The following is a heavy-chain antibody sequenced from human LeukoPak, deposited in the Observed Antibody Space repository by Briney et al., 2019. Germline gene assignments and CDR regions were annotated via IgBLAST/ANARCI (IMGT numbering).Heavy chain of an antibody. CDR1: GFSFSSHA. CDR3: AKDYGSYRGGS. V-gene: IGHV3-23*01. D-gene: IGHD1-26*01. J-gene: IGHJ5*02. Sequence: GGSLRLSCAASGFSFSSHAMSWVRQAPGKGLEWVSAISNSGDSTYYADSVKGRFTISRDNSKNTLYLQMTSLRADDTAVYYCAKDYGSYRGGSWGPGILGTVSS. CDR2: ISNSGDST.